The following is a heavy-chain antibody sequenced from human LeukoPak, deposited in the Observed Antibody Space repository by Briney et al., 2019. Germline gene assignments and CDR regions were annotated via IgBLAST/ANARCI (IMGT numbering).Heavy chain of an antibody. CDR1: GFTFSSYW. D-gene: IGHD2-15*01. V-gene: IGHV3-7*01. CDR2: IKQDGSEK. J-gene: IGHJ3*02. CDR3: ARDRKLLDAFDI. Sequence: GGSLRLSCVASGFTFSSYWMSWVRQAPGKGLEWVANIKQDGSEKYYVDSVKGRFTISRDNAKNSLYLQMNSLRAEDTAVYYCARDRKLLDAFDIWGQGTMVTVSS.